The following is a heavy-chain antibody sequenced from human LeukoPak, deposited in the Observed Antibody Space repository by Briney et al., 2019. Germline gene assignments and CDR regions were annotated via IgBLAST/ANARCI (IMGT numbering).Heavy chain of an antibody. CDR2: ISSRSSTI. D-gene: IGHD3-22*01. CDR3: AREAKPDGRSTYYYDSSGYYLFDY. CDR1: GFTFSSYS. Sequence: GGSLRLSCASSGFTFSSYSMNWVRQAPGKGLEWVSYISSRSSTIYYADSVKGRFTISRDNAKNSLYLQMNSLRAEDTAVYYCAREAKPDGRSTYYYDSSGYYLFDYWGQGTLVTVSS. V-gene: IGHV3-48*04. J-gene: IGHJ4*02.